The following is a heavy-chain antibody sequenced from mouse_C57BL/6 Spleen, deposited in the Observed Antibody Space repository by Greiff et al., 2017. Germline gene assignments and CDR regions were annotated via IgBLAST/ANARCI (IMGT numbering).Heavy chain of an antibody. V-gene: IGHV1-50*01. Sequence: QVQLQQPGAELVKPGASVKLSCKASGYTFTSYWMQWVKQRPGKGLEWIGEIDPSDSDTNYNQKFKGKATLTVDKSSNTAYLHCCGLTSVDSAVYYGARWVGTTERGYAIDYWGQGPSVTVSS. D-gene: IGHD1-1*01. CDR2: IDPSDSDT. J-gene: IGHJ4*01. CDR1: GYTFTSYW. CDR3: ARWVGTTERGYAIDY.